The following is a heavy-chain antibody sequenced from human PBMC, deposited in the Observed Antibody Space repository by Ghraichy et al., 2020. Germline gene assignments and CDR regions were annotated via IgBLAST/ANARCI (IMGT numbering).Heavy chain of an antibody. Sequence: GGSLRLSCAASGFTFSNAWMSWVRQAPGKGLECVGRIKSKTDGGTTDYAAPVKGRFTISRDDSKNTLYLQMNSLKTEDTAVYYCTTGSVGSVVVVVAAPYVYWGQGTLVTVSS. CDR2: IKSKTDGGTT. CDR3: TTGSVGSVVVVVAAPYVY. CDR1: GFTFSNAW. J-gene: IGHJ4*02. D-gene: IGHD2-15*01. V-gene: IGHV3-15*01.